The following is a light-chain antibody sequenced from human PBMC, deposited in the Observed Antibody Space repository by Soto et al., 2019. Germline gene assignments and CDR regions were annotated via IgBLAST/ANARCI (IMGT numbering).Light chain of an antibody. J-gene: IGKJ4*02. CDR2: YTS. CDR3: QQASGFPLT. V-gene: IGKV1-12*01. Sequence: DIQMTQSPSSVSASVGDRVTITCRASQDIDSRLAWYQQRPGNAPNLLLNYTSNLQSGVPSRFSGSGFRTDFTLTISSLHPEDFATYYCQQASGFPLTVGGGTKVEIK. CDR1: QDIDSR.